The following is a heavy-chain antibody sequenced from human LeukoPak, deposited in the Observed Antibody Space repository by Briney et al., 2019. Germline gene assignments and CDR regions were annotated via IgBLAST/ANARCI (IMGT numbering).Heavy chain of an antibody. CDR2: ISHSGST. D-gene: IGHD3-10*01. CDR1: GGSFSGYY. CDR3: ARASWGSGSYKRRPEVGY. V-gene: IGHV4-34*01. Sequence: PSETLSLTCAVYGGSFSGYYWSWIRQPPGKRLEWIGEISHSGSTNYNPSLKSRVTISVDTSKNQFSLKLSSVTAADTAVYYCARASWGSGSYKRRPEVGYWGRGTLVTVSP. J-gene: IGHJ4*02.